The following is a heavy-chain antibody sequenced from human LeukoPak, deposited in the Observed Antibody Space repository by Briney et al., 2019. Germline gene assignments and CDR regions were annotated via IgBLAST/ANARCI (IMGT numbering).Heavy chain of an antibody. J-gene: IGHJ6*02. CDR3: IKDIRPGGMDV. V-gene: IGHV3-9*01. CDR1: GFTVLDHA. Sequence: GGSLRLSCVGSGFTVLDHAMHWVRQAPGRGLEWVSGIGWSSGRIDYADSVKGRFTSSRDNAKNSLYLQMNSLRAEDTAIYYCIKDIRPGGMDVWGQGITVTVSS. CDR2: IGWSSGRI. D-gene: IGHD1-14*01.